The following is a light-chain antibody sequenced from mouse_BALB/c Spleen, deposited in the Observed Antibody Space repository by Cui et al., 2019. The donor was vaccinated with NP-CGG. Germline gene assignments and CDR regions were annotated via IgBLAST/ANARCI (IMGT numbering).Light chain of an antibody. CDR1: TGAGTTSNY. J-gene: IGLJ1*01. Sequence: QDVVTQESALTTSPGKTVTLTCRSSTGAGTTSNYANWVQEKPDHLFTGLIGGTNNRVPGVPARFSGSLIGDKAALTITGAQTEDEAIYFCALWYSNHWVFGGGTKLTVL. V-gene: IGLV1*01. CDR2: GTN. CDR3: ALWYSNHWV.